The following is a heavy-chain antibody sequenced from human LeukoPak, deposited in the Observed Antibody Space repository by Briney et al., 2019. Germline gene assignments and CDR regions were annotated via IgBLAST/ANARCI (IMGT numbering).Heavy chain of an antibody. D-gene: IGHD6-19*01. J-gene: IGHJ4*02. CDR1: GGSISSGSYY. V-gene: IGHV4-61*02. CDR2: IYTSGST. Sequence: SETLSHTCTVSGGSISSGSYYWSWIRQPAGKGLEWIGRIYTSGSTNYNPSLKSRVTISVDTSKNQFSLKLSSVTAADTAVYYCARVSSSGSVGYWGQGTLVTVSS. CDR3: ARVSSSGSVGY.